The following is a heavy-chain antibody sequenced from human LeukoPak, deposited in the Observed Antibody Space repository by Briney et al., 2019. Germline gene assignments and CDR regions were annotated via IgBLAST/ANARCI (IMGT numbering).Heavy chain of an antibody. Sequence: PSETLSLTCTVSGGFISSYYWRWVRQPPGKGLEWIGWLHYSGSTNYNPSLKSRVTISVDTSKNQFSLKLSSVTAADTAVYYCASHGVDYFGSGSFPTPFDYWGQGTLVTVSS. CDR3: ASHGVDYFGSGSFPTPFDY. D-gene: IGHD3-10*01. V-gene: IGHV4-59*08. J-gene: IGHJ4*02. CDR1: GGFISSYY. CDR2: LHYSGST.